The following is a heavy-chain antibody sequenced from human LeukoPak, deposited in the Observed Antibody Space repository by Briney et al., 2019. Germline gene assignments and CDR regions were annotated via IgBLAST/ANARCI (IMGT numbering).Heavy chain of an antibody. D-gene: IGHD2-2*01. CDR2: ISSSSSDI. J-gene: IGHJ3*02. CDR3: ARDLSYCSSTSCSRERLEAFDI. Sequence: GGTLRLSCAASGFTFSSYSMNWVRQAPGKRLEWVSSISSSSSDIYYADSVKGRFTISRDNAKNSLYLQMNSLRAEDTAVYYCARDLSYCSSTSCSRERLEAFDIWGQGTMVTVSS. V-gene: IGHV3-21*01. CDR1: GFTFSSYS.